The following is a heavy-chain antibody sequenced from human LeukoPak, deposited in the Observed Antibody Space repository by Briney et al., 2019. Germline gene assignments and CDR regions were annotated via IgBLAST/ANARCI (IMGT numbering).Heavy chain of an antibody. CDR3: ERDFRPDNYYYYYMDV. CDR2: IKQDGSEQ. CDR1: GFTFSSYW. D-gene: IGHD6-6*01. V-gene: IGHV3-7*01. J-gene: IGHJ6*03. Sequence: PGGSLRLSCAASGFTFSSYWMSWVRQAPGKGLEWMANIKQDGSEQYYVDSVKGRFTISRDNAKNSLSLQVNSLRAGATVVYYCERDFRPDNYYYYYMDVWGKGTTVTVSS.